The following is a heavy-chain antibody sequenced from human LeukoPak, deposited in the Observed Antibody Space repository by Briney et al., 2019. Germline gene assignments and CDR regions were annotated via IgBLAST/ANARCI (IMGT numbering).Heavy chain of an antibody. Sequence: PGGSLRLSCVASGFTFSSSWMAWVRQAPGKGLQWVANINHDGSVKNYVGSVKGRFAISRDNAQNSFYLQMNSLETDDTAVYYCAKDSYSKGDYWGQGTPVTVSS. CDR3: AKDSYSKGDY. J-gene: IGHJ4*02. V-gene: IGHV3-7*01. CDR1: GFTFSSSW. D-gene: IGHD4-11*01. CDR2: INHDGSVK.